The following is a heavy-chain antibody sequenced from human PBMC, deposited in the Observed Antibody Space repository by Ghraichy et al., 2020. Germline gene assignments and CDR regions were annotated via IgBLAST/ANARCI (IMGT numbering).Heavy chain of an antibody. D-gene: IGHD1-20*01. CDR1: GFTFSDYS. CDR2: ISALGTTI. V-gene: IGHV3-11*01. J-gene: IGHJ4*02. Sequence: GGSLRLSCAASGFTFSDYSMSWVRQAPGKGLEWVSYISALGTTIHYAASVKGRFTISRDSAQRSFYLQMNSLRAEDTAVYYCARLDYNYVSMFDYWGQGALVTVSS. CDR3: ARLDYNYVSMFDY.